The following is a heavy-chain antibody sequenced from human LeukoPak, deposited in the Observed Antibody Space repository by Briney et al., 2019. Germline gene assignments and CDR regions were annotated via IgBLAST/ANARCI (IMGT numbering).Heavy chain of an antibody. Sequence: SGTLSLTCTVSGDSITNYCWSWIRQPAGKGLEWIGRSYSTGSSNYSPSLKSRVAMSVDTSKSQFSLTLSSVTAADTAVYYCARDWGAVAGMGRAFDIWGQGTMVTVSS. V-gene: IGHV4-4*07. J-gene: IGHJ3*02. CDR3: ARDWGAVAGMGRAFDI. D-gene: IGHD6-19*01. CDR1: GDSITNYC. CDR2: SYSTGSS.